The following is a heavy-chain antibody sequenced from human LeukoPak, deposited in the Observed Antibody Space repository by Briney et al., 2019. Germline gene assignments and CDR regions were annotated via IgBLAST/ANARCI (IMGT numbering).Heavy chain of an antibody. CDR3: AKDLAGSYYGGGQRYYFDY. V-gene: IGHV3-30*18. CDR1: GFTFSTFN. Sequence: GGSLRLSCAASGFTFSTFNMHWVRQAPGKGPEWVALISADESNEYYADSVKGRFTISRDNPKNTVYLQMNSLRTEDTAVYHCAKDLAGSYYGGGQRYYFDYWGQGTLVTVSS. CDR2: ISADESNE. D-gene: IGHD3-10*01. J-gene: IGHJ4*02.